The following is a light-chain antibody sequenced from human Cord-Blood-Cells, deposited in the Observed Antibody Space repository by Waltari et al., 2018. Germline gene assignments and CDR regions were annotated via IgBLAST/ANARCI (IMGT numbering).Light chain of an antibody. Sequence: DIQMTPSPSTLSASVGDRVTITCRASQSISSWLAWYQQKPGKAPKLLIYDASSLESGVPTRFSGSGSGTEFTRTISSLQPDDFATYYCQQYNSYSFGQGTKLEIK. CDR3: QQYNSYS. V-gene: IGKV1-5*01. CDR2: DAS. J-gene: IGKJ2*01. CDR1: QSISSW.